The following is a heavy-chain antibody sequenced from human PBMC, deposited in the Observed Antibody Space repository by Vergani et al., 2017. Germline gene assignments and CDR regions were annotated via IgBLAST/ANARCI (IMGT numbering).Heavy chain of an antibody. Sequence: QVTLKESGPALVKPTQTLTLTCTLSGFSVNSHPMRVIWIRQPPGKALEWLARIDWDDDKFYDRSLKTRLTISKDTSKNQVVLTMTNMDPVDTATYYCARIRVYCSGGSCSPYYFDYWGQGALVTVSS. CDR2: IDWDDDK. V-gene: IGHV2-70*04. CDR1: GFSVNSHPMR. CDR3: ARIRVYCSGGSCSPYYFDY. D-gene: IGHD2-15*01. J-gene: IGHJ4*02.